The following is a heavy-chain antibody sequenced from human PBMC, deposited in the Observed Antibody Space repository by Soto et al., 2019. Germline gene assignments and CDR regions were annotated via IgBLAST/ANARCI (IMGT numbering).Heavy chain of an antibody. CDR3: ARGSGIVALPGELEDVKYDY. J-gene: IGHJ4*02. Sequence: QVQLQQWGAGLVKPSETLSLSCAVYGQSFSGHSWAWIRQPPGKGLEGIGEINESGSTYYNPSLKSRVTISPDTSKNQFSLKLSSVSAADTAAYFCARGSGIVALPGELEDVKYDYWGQGTLVNVSS. CDR1: GQSFSGHS. V-gene: IGHV4-34*01. CDR2: INESGST. D-gene: IGHD1-1*01.